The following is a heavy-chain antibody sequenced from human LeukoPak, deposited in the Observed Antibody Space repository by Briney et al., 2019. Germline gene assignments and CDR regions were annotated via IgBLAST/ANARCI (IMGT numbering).Heavy chain of an antibody. D-gene: IGHD1-26*01. CDR2: INHSGST. CDR1: GGSFSGYY. Sequence: PSETLSLTCAVYGGSFSGYYWSWIRQPPGKGLEWIGEINHSGSTNYNPSLKSRVTISVDTSKNQFSLKLSSVTAADTAVYYCARVGSGSYHDFDYWGQGTLVTVSS. CDR3: ARVGSGSYHDFDY. J-gene: IGHJ4*02. V-gene: IGHV4-34*01.